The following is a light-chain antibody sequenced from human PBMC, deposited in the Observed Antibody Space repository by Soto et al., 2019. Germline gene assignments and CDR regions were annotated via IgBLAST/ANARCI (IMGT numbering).Light chain of an antibody. V-gene: IGKV3-20*01. CDR3: HQYDSSPLT. CDR1: QCVSSSY. J-gene: IGKJ4*01. CDR2: GAS. Sequence: EIVLTQSPGTLSLSPGERATLSCRASQCVSSSYLAWYQQKPGQAPRLLIYGASSRATGIPDRFSGSGSGTDFTLTISRLEPEDFAVYYCHQYDSSPLTFGGGTKVEIK.